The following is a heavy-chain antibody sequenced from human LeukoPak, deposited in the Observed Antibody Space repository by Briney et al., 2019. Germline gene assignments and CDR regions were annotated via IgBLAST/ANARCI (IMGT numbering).Heavy chain of an antibody. V-gene: IGHV3-66*02. CDR2: IYSGGST. D-gene: IGHD4-23*01. Sequence: GSLRLSCAASGFTVSSNYMSWVRQAPGKGLEWVSVIYSGGSTYYADSVKGRFTISRDNSKNTLYLQMNSLRAEDTAVYYCARGGKTYYYYGMDVWGQGTTVTVSS. CDR3: ARGGKTYYYYGMDV. J-gene: IGHJ6*02. CDR1: GFTVSSNY.